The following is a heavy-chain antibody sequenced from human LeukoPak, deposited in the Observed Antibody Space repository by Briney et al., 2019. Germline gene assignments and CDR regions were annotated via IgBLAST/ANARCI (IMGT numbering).Heavy chain of an antibody. J-gene: IGHJ4*02. CDR2: INHSGST. D-gene: IGHD3-22*01. V-gene: IGHV4-34*01. Sequence: SETLSLTCAVYGGSFNGYYWSWIRQPPGKGLEWIGEINHSGSTNHNPSLKSRVTISVDTSKNQFSLKLSSVTAADTAVYYCARVPHYYDSSGESDYWGQGTLVTVSS. CDR1: GGSFNGYY. CDR3: ARVPHYYDSSGESDY.